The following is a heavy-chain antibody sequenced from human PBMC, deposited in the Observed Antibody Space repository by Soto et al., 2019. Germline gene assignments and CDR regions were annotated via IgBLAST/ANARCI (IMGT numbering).Heavy chain of an antibody. CDR3: SRHGYGSGPGTWFDP. D-gene: IGHD3-10*01. CDR2: IYYSGNT. V-gene: IGHV4-39*01. Sequence: SETLSLICSVSGGSISGSSYYWGWIRQPPGKGLEWIGSIYYSGNTYYNPSLKSRLTISVDTSKNQFSLKLSSVTAADTALYYCSRHGYGSGPGTWFDPWGQGTLVTVSS. J-gene: IGHJ5*02. CDR1: GGSISGSSYY.